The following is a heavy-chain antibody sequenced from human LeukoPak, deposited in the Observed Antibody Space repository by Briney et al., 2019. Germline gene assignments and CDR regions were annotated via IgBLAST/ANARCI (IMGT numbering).Heavy chain of an antibody. V-gene: IGHV3-23*01. CDR1: GFTFSNYA. J-gene: IGHJ3*02. CDR3: ALYCSGGSCYSIGGAFDI. D-gene: IGHD2-15*01. CDR2: ISRSGTDT. Sequence: PGGSLRLSCAASGFTFSNYAMSWVRQAPGKGLEWVSAISRSGTDTYYADSVKGRFTISRDNSRNTLYLQMNSLGAEDTAVYFCALYCSGGSCYSIGGAFDIWGQGTLVTVSS.